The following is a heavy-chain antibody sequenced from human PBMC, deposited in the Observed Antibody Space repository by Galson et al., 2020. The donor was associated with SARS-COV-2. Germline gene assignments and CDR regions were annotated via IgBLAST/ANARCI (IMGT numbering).Heavy chain of an antibody. CDR3: ARGHTVTTFYYYYYYGMDV. J-gene: IGHJ6*02. Sequence: SETLSLTCAVYGGSFSGYYWSWIRQPPGKGLEWIGEINHSRSTNYNPSLKSRVTISVDTSKNQFSLKLSSVTAADTAVYYCARGHTVTTFYYYYYYGMDVWGQGTTVTVSS. CDR1: GGSFSGYY. D-gene: IGHD4-17*01. V-gene: IGHV4-34*01. CDR2: INHSRST.